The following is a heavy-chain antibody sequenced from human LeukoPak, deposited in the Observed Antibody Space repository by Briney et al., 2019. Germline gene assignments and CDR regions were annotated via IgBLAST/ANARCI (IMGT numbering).Heavy chain of an antibody. J-gene: IGHJ1*01. V-gene: IGHV4-59*01. CDR3: ARGGWYPESFQH. CDR1: GGSISSYY. Sequence: SETLSLTCTVSGGSISSYYWNWIRQPPGKGLEGIGYIYYSGSTNYNASLKSRVPISVDTSKNQFSLKLSSVTAADTAVYYCARGGWYPESFQHWGQGALVTVSS. CDR2: IYYSGST. D-gene: IGHD6-19*01.